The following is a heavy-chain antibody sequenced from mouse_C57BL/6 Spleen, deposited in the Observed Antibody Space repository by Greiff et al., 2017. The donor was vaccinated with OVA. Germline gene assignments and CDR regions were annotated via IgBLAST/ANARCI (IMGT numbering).Heavy chain of an antibody. CDR1: GYTFTSYW. CDR3: ARSGDYGD. V-gene: IGHV1-69*01. CDR2: IDPSDSYT. J-gene: IGHJ2*01. Sequence: QVQLQQPGAELVMPGASVKLSCKASGYTFTSYWMHWVKQRPGQGLEWIGKIDPSDSYTNYNQKFKGKSTLTVDKSSSTAYMQLSSLTSEDSAVYYCARSGDYGDWGKGTTLTVSS. D-gene: IGHD2-13*01.